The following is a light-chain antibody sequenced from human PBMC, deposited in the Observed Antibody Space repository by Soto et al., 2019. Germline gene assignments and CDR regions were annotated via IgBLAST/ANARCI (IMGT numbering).Light chain of an antibody. J-gene: IGKJ4*01. Sequence: DIQMTQSPSSVSASVGDRVTITCRASQGIGTXXXWYQQKPGKAPRLLIYAASSLQSGVPSRFSGSGSGTDFTLTISSLQPEDFATYYCQQANSFPFTFGGGTKVEIK. CDR3: QQANSFPFT. CDR2: AAS. CDR1: QGIGTX. V-gene: IGKV1-12*02.